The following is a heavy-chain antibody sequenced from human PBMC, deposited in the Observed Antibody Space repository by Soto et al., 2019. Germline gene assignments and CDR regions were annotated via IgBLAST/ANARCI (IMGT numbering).Heavy chain of an antibody. D-gene: IGHD2-15*01. CDR1: RGSFSGYY. Sequence: QVQLQQWGAGLLKPSETLSLTCAVYRGSFSGYYWSWIRQPPGKGLEWIGEINHSGSTNYNPSLKSRVTISVDTSKNQFSLKLSSVTAADTAVYYCARGIRIVVVVAAGNWFDPWGQGTLVTVSS. V-gene: IGHV4-34*01. CDR2: INHSGST. J-gene: IGHJ5*02. CDR3: ARGIRIVVVVAAGNWFDP.